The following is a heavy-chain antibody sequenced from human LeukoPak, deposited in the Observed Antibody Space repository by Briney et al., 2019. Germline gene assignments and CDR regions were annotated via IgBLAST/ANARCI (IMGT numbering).Heavy chain of an antibody. D-gene: IGHD6-19*01. CDR3: ASPRSSSGWDGDFDY. CDR1: GDPISGKY. Sequence: SETLSLTCIVSGDPISGKYWSWIPQPAGKGLEWVGRINTCGNTNYNPPLKSRVTMSADTSKNQLSLELTSVAAADTAVYYCASPRSSSGWDGDFDYWGQGTLVTVSS. J-gene: IGHJ4*02. CDR2: INTCGNT. V-gene: IGHV4-4*07.